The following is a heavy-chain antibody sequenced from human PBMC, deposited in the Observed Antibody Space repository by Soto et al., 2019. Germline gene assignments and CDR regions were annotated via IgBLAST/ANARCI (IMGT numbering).Heavy chain of an antibody. V-gene: IGHV3-74*01. CDR3: ARGDGDYYDGNGYLGRH. Sequence: PGGSLRLSCAASGFTFSSYWMHWVLQAPWKGLVWVSRINSDGSRTSYADSAKGRFTISRDNAKNTVYLQMNSLRAEDTAVYYCARGDGDYYDGNGYLGRHWGQGTLVTVSS. CDR1: GFTFSSYW. J-gene: IGHJ4*02. D-gene: IGHD3-22*01. CDR2: INSDGSRT.